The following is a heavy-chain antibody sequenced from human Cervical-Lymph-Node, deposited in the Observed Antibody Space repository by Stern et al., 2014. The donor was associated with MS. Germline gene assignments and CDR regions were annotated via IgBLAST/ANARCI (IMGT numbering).Heavy chain of an antibody. CDR2: LYYSGST. D-gene: IGHD4-11*01. CDR3: ARGWDYTDY. Sequence: QLQLQESGPGLVKPSETLSLTCSVSGGSIGLYNWNWIRQPPGKGLEWIGSLYYSGSTSYSPSLKSRVTISVDTSKNQFSLKLSSVTAADTAVYYCARGWDYTDYWGQGTLVTVSS. CDR1: GGSIGLYN. V-gene: IGHV4-59*01. J-gene: IGHJ4*02.